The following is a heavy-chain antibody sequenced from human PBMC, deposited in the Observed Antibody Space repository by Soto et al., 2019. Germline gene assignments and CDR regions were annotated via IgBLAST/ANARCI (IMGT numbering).Heavy chain of an antibody. V-gene: IGHV3-48*01. CDR3: ARASAEYSSSSGDFQH. Sequence: PGGSLRLSCAASGFTFSSYSMNWVRQAPGKGLEWVSYISSSSSTIYYADSVKGRFTISRDNAKNSLYLQMNSLRAEDTAVYYCARASAEYSSSSGDFQHWGQGTLVTVSS. CDR2: ISSSSSTI. CDR1: GFTFSSYS. J-gene: IGHJ1*01. D-gene: IGHD6-6*01.